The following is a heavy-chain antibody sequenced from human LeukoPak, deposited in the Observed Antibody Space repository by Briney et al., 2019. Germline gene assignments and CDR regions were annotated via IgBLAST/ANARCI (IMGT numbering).Heavy chain of an antibody. J-gene: IGHJ4*01. CDR3: ARGDYGGNHIDY. D-gene: IGHD4-23*01. CDR1: GDSLTFYY. Sequence: SETLSLTCTVSGDSLTFYYRSWIRQPPGKGLEWIGYIYYSGGADYNPSLKSRVTISVDTSKNQFSLKLRSITAADTAVYYCARGDYGGNHIDYWGHGTLVTVSS. V-gene: IGHV4-59*01. CDR2: IYYSGGA.